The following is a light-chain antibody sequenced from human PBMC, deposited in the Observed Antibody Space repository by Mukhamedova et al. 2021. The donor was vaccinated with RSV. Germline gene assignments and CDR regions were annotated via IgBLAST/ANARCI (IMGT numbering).Light chain of an antibody. V-gene: IGKV4-1*01. J-gene: IGKJ4*01. CDR2: WAS. Sequence: ATINCKSSQSVLYSSNNKNYLAWYQQKPGQPPKLLIYWASTRESGVPDRFSGSGSGTDFTLTISSLQAEDVAVYYCQQYYSTPLT. CDR3: QQYYSTPLT. CDR1: QSVLYSSNNKNY.